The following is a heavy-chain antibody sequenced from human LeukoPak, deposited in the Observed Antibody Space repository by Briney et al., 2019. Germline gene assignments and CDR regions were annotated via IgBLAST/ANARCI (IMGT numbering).Heavy chain of an antibody. J-gene: IGHJ4*02. D-gene: IGHD6-13*01. CDR2: INSDGSST. Sequence: GGSLRLSCAASGFTFSSYWMHWVRQAPGKGLVWVSRINSDGSSTSYADSVKGRFTISRDNAKNTLYLQMNSLRAEDTAMYYCATREWGSSTWVFDYWGQGTLVTVSS. CDR3: ATREWGSSTWVFDY. V-gene: IGHV3-74*01. CDR1: GFTFSSYW.